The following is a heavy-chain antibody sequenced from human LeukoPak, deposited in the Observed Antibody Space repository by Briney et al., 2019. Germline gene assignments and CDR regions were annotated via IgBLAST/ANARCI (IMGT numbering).Heavy chain of an antibody. V-gene: IGHV3-23*01. D-gene: IGHD5-24*01. CDR2: ITGPADVT. CDR3: AKDRVSGDGYNSLDY. Sequence: GGSLRLSCAASGFSFNSYAMNWVRQVPGKGLEWVSDITGPADVTTYADSVKGRFIISRDNSKNTVFLQMDSLRAEDTAVYYCAKDRVSGDGYNSLDYWGQGTLVTVSS. CDR1: GFSFNSYA. J-gene: IGHJ4*02.